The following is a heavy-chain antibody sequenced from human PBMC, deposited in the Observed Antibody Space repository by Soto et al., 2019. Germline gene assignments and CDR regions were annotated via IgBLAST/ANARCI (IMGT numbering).Heavy chain of an antibody. CDR1: GGTFDNFI. Sequence: QVQLVQSGAEVKEPGSSVRVSCKASGGTFDNFIMNWVRQTPGQGLEWMGGIVPMLGTPTYAEKFKGRVTISATGSTITVYMEVTSLRSEDTAIYYCARNGTYSSCASQYSGMDVWGQGTTVTVSS. D-gene: IGHD1-26*01. J-gene: IGHJ6*02. V-gene: IGHV1-69*01. CDR2: IVPMLGTP. CDR3: ARNGTYSSCASQYSGMDV.